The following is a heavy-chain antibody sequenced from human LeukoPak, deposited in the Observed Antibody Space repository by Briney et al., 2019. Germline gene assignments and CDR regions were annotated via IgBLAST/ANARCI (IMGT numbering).Heavy chain of an antibody. Sequence: ASVKVSCKVSGYTLTELSMHWVRQAPGKGLEWMGGFDPEDGETIYAQKFQGRVTMTEDTSTDTAYMELSSLRSEDTAVYYCATPDSSVTGRYFDYWGQGTLVTVSS. D-gene: IGHD6-19*01. J-gene: IGHJ4*02. CDR1: GYTLTELS. CDR2: FDPEDGET. V-gene: IGHV1-24*01. CDR3: ATPDSSVTGRYFDY.